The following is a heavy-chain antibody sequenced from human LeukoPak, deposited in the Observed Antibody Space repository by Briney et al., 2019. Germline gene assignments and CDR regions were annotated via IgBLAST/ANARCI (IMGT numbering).Heavy chain of an antibody. J-gene: IGHJ4*02. Sequence: GGSLGLSCAASGFTFNNYAMGWVRQAPGKGLEWVSVISGSSAGIKYADSVKGRFTISRDNSKDTLYLQMNSLSAEDTAVYYCVKVAVQTQVVPAAIFFDYWGQGTLVTVSS. D-gene: IGHD2-2*01. CDR3: VKVAVQTQVVPAAIFFDY. CDR1: GFTFNNYA. CDR2: ISGSSAGI. V-gene: IGHV3-23*01.